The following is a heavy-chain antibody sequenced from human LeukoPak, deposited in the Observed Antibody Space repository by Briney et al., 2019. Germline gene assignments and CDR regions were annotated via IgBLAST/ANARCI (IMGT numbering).Heavy chain of an antibody. Sequence: GGSLRLSCAASGFTFRNAWMRWVRQAPGKGLEWVGRIRSKTDGGISEYTAPVKGRFIMSRDDSENTLYLQMNSLRTEDTALYYCTTELAGYCSSTSCSLNTWFDPWGQGTLVTVSS. CDR2: IRSKTDGGIS. CDR1: GFTFRNAW. CDR3: TTELAGYCSSTSCSLNTWFDP. J-gene: IGHJ5*02. V-gene: IGHV3-15*05. D-gene: IGHD2-2*03.